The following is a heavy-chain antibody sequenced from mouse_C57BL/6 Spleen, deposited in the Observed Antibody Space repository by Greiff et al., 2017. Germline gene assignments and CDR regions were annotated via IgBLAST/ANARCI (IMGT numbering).Heavy chain of an antibody. CDR1: GYAFSSSW. J-gene: IGHJ2*01. V-gene: IGHV1-82*01. CDR3: ARGDGYLYYFDY. CDR2: IYPGDGDT. D-gene: IGHD2-3*01. Sequence: VKLMESGPELVKPGASVKISCKASGYAFSSSWMNWVKQRPGKGLEWIGRIYPGDGDTNYNGKFKGKATLTADKSSSTAYMQLSSLTSEDSAVYFCARGDGYLYYFDYWGQGTTLTVSS.